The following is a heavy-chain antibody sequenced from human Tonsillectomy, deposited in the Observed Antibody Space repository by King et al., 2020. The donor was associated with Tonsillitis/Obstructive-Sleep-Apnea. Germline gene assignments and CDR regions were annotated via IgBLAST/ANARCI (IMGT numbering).Heavy chain of an antibody. Sequence: VQLVESGGGLVQPGGSLRLSCAASGFTVSSNYMSWVRQAPGKGLEWVSVIYSGGSTYYADSVKGRFTISRDNSKNTLYLQMNSLRAEDTAVYYCASGSSGWYWNYYYYMDVWGKGTTVTVSS. J-gene: IGHJ6*03. V-gene: IGHV3-66*01. CDR2: IYSGGST. D-gene: IGHD6-19*01. CDR1: GFTVSSNY. CDR3: ASGSSGWYWNYYYYMDV.